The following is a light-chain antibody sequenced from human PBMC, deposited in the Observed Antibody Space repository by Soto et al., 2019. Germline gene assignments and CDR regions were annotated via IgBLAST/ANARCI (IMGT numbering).Light chain of an antibody. CDR1: QSVSSSY. J-gene: IGKJ5*01. CDR2: DAS. CDR3: QQRSNWPPIT. Sequence: ESVWTQSPTTLSLSPGGRATLSCSARQSVSSSYLAWYQQKPGQAPRLLIYDASNRATGIPARFSGSGSGTDFTLTISSLEPEDFAVYYCQQRSNWPPITFGQGTRLEIK. V-gene: IGKV3-11*01.